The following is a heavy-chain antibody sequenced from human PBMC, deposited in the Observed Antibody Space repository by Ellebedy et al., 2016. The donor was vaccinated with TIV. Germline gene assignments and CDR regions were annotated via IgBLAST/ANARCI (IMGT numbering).Heavy chain of an antibody. J-gene: IGHJ5*02. CDR1: GYSFTSQW. Sequence: GESLKISCKSSGYSFTSQWIGWVRQTPGKGLEWMGIIYPGDSETRYSPSFQGQVTISVDKSISTAYLQWGTLEASDTAIYYCVCTPGYSGYDYGWFDPWGQGTLVTVSS. CDR2: IYPGDSET. CDR3: VCTPGYSGYDYGWFDP. V-gene: IGHV5-51*01. D-gene: IGHD5-12*01.